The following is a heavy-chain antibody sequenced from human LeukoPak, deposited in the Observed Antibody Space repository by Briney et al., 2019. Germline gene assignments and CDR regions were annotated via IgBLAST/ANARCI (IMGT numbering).Heavy chain of an antibody. CDR1: GFTFRNFA. CDR2: ISGGGEHT. CDR3: ASGPCSSSYFDS. V-gene: IGHV3-23*01. J-gene: IGHJ4*02. D-gene: IGHD2-2*01. Sequence: PGGSLRLSCAASGFTFRNFAMKWVRQAPGKGLGWVLDISGGGEHTFYADSVKGRFTISRDNSKDTLYLQMNTLRPEDTALYYCASGPCSSSYFDSWGQGTLVTVSS.